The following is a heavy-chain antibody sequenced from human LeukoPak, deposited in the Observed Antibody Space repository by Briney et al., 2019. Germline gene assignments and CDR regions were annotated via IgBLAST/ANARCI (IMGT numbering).Heavy chain of an antibody. Sequence: SETLSLTCTVSGGSISSSGYYWSWIRQPPGKGLEWIGYIYHSGSTHYNPSLKSRVTISVDTSKNQFSLKLSSVTAADTAVYYCASGRFGDLWVGYFDYWGQGTLVTVSS. V-gene: IGHV4-30-2*01. J-gene: IGHJ4*02. CDR2: IYHSGST. CDR3: ASGRFGDLWVGYFDY. D-gene: IGHD3-10*01. CDR1: GGSISSSGYY.